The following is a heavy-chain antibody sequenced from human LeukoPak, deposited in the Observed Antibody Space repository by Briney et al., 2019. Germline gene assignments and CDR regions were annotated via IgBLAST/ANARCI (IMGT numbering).Heavy chain of an antibody. CDR3: AKDQSTGGAVAGYPDY. CDR1: GFTFSSYA. J-gene: IGHJ4*02. D-gene: IGHD6-19*01. CDR2: ISGSGGST. V-gene: IGHV3-23*01. Sequence: GGSLRLSCAASGFTFSSYAMSWVRQAPGKGLEWVSAISGSGGSTYYADSVKGRFTIPRDNSKNTLYLQMNSLRAEDTAVYYCAKDQSTGGAVAGYPDYWGQGTLVTVSS.